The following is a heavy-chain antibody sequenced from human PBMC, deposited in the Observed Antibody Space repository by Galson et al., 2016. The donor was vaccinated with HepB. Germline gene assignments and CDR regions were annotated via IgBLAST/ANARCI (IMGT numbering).Heavy chain of an antibody. D-gene: IGHD2-21*02. V-gene: IGHV5-51*01. J-gene: IGHJ3*02. Sequence: QSGAEVKKPGESLKISCKGSGYTFPYYWIGWLRQMPGRGLEWMGDIYPGDSNTRFSPSFQGQVTISADKSISTANLQWSSLKAADTAMYNRARRVSATDCCFCRVSACENGRQRSLLTVSS. CDR3: ARRVSATDCCFCRVSACEN. CDR2: IYPGDSNT. CDR1: GYTFPYYW.